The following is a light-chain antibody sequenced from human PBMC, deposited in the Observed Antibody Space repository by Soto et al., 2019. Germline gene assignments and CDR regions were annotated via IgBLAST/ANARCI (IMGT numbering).Light chain of an antibody. Sequence: QSLLDQPSSASGSPGQSVTISCTGTISDVGGYNFVSWYQHFPGKAPKLIIYEVTKRPSGVPDRFSGSKSGNTASLTVSGLQTDDEADYYCSSYGGSNNFVFGTGTTVTVL. J-gene: IGLJ1*01. V-gene: IGLV2-8*01. CDR3: SSYGGSNNFV. CDR1: ISDVGGYNF. CDR2: EVT.